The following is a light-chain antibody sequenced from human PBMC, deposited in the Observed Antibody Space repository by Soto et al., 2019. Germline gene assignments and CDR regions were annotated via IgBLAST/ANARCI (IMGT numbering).Light chain of an antibody. CDR2: AAS. J-gene: IGKJ5*01. CDR1: QSVGSN. CDR3: QQYNNWS. V-gene: IGKV3-15*01. Sequence: EIVLTQSPATLSLSPGERATLSCRASQSVGSNVAWYQQKPGQAPRLLIYAASTRATGIPARFSGSGSGTEFTLTISSLQSEDFAVYYCQQYNNWSFGQGTRLEIK.